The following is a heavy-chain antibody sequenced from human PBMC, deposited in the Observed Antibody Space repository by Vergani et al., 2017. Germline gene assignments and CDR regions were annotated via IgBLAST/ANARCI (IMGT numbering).Heavy chain of an antibody. J-gene: IGHJ4*02. Sequence: QVQLQESGPGLVKPSETLSLTCTVSGGSISSYYWSWIRQPAGKGLEWIGRIYTSGSTNYNHSLKSRVTMSVDTSKNQFYLKLSSVTAAATAVYYFAGDGVAISDSPLFDYWGQGTLVTVSS. CDR3: AGDGVAISDSPLFDY. CDR2: IYTSGST. D-gene: IGHD2-15*01. V-gene: IGHV4-4*07. CDR1: GGSISSYY.